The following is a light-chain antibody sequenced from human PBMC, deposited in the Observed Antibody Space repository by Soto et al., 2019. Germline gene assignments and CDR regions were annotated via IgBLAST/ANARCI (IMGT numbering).Light chain of an antibody. J-gene: IGKJ2*01. Sequence: DIQMTQSPSSVSASVGDRVTITCRASQGIDSWLAWYQQKPGKAPKLLIYSASTLQSGVPSSFSGSGSGTDFTLTISSLQPEDFATYFCQRANSFPPYTFGQGTKLEIK. CDR2: SAS. CDR1: QGIDSW. V-gene: IGKV1-12*01. CDR3: QRANSFPPYT.